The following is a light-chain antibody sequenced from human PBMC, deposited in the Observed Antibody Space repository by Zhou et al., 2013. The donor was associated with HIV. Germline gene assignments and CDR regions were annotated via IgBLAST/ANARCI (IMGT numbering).Light chain of an antibody. Sequence: DIVLTQSPGTLSLSPGQRVTLSCRASRNVYNNYLAWYQQKPGQAPRLLINVASSRATGIPDRFSGSGSGTDFTLTISRLEPEDFAVYYCQQYGTSPRTFGQGTKVEVK. V-gene: IGKV3-20*01. CDR3: QQYGTSPRT. CDR1: RNVYNNY. J-gene: IGKJ1*01. CDR2: VAS.